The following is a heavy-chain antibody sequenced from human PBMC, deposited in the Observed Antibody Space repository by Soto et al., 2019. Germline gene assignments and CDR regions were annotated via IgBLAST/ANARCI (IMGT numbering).Heavy chain of an antibody. Sequence: SETLSLTCAVYGGSFSGYYWSWIRQPPGKGLEWIGEINHSGSTNYNPSLKSRVTISVDTSKNQFSLKLSSVTAADTAVYYCARGSGEWLFGHYYYYGMDVWGQGTTVTV. CDR3: ARGSGEWLFGHYYYYGMDV. V-gene: IGHV4-34*01. J-gene: IGHJ6*02. D-gene: IGHD3-3*01. CDR2: INHSGST. CDR1: GGSFSGYY.